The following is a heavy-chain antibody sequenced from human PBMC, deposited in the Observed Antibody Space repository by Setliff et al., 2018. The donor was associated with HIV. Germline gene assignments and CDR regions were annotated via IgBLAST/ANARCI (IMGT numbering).Heavy chain of an antibody. V-gene: IGHV4-59*11. CDR2: ISDSGTT. CDR1: GVSISAHH. CDR3: ARHKVISKLGGLIEDFFYYGLDA. D-gene: IGHD3-16*02. Sequence: SETLSLTCSVYGVSISAHHWSWIRQSPGKGLEWIGSISDSGTTNYNPSLKSRVTMSSDTSKNQFSLSVTSVTAADTALYYCARHKVISKLGGLIEDFFYYGLDAWGQGTTVTVSS. J-gene: IGHJ6*02.